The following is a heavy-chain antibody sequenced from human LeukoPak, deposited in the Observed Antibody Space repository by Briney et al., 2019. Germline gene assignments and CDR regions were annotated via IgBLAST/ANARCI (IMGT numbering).Heavy chain of an antibody. Sequence: GRSLRLSCAASGFTFSSYAMHWVRQAPGKGLEWVAVISYDGSIKYYADSVKGRFTISRDNSKNTLYLQMNSLRAEDTAVYYCASLYYYDSSGYYQRKKRFDYWGQGTLVTVSS. D-gene: IGHD3-22*01. J-gene: IGHJ4*02. CDR3: ASLYYYDSSGYYQRKKRFDY. CDR1: GFTFSSYA. CDR2: ISYDGSIK. V-gene: IGHV3-30*04.